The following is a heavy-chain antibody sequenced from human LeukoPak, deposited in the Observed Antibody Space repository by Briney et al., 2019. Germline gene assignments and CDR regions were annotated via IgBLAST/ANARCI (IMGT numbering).Heavy chain of an antibody. CDR1: GFTFDDYA. J-gene: IGHJ4*02. CDR2: INWKSGSI. D-gene: IGHD6-19*01. V-gene: IGHV3-9*01. CDR3: AKDKGSGWSGIDY. Sequence: GGSLRLSCAASGFTFDDYAMHWVRQTPGKGLEWVSGINWKSGSIGYADSVKGRFTISRENAKNSLYLQMNSMRPEDTAFYYCAKDKGSGWSGIDYWGQGTLVTVSS.